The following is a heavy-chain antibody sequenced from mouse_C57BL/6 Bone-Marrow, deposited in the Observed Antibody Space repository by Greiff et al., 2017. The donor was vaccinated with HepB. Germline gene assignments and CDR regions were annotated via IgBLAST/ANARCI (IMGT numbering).Heavy chain of an antibody. Sequence: EVKLVESGGGLVQPGGSMILSCVASGFTFSNYWMNWVRQSPEKGLEWVAQIRLKSDNYATLYAESVKGRFTISRDDSKTSVYLKMNNLRAEDTGIYYCTDPSWFAYWGQGTLVTVSA. V-gene: IGHV6-3*01. CDR2: IRLKSDNYAT. J-gene: IGHJ3*01. CDR1: GFTFSNYW. CDR3: TDPSWFAY.